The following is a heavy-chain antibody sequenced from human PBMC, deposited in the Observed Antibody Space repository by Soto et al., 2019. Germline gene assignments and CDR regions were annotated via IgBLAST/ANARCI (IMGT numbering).Heavy chain of an antibody. J-gene: IGHJ4*02. V-gene: IGHV3-49*04. CDR2: IRSKAYGGTT. D-gene: IGHD3-22*01. CDR1: GFTFGDYA. Sequence: PGGSLRLSCTASGFTFGDYAMSWVRQAPGKGLEWVGFIRSKAYGGTTEYAASVKGRFTISRDDSKSIAYLQMNSLKTEDTAVYYCTRDRYYDGSGPDYWGQGTLVTVSS. CDR3: TRDRYYDGSGPDY.